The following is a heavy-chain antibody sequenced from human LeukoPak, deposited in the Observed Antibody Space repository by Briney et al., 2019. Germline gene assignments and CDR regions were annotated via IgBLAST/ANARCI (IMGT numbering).Heavy chain of an antibody. J-gene: IGHJ6*02. Sequence: GGSLRLSCAASGFTFSSYAMSWVRQAPGKGLEWVSAISGSGGSTYYADSAKGRFTISRDNSKNTLYLQMNSLRAEDTAVYYCAKETAQSVPDYYGMDVWGQGTTVTVSS. CDR3: AKETAQSVPDYYGMDV. CDR2: ISGSGGST. CDR1: GFTFSSYA. V-gene: IGHV3-23*01.